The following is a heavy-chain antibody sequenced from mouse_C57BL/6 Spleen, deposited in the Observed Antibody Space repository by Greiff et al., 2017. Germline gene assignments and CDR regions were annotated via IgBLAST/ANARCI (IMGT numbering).Heavy chain of an antibody. V-gene: IGHV3-6*01. J-gene: IGHJ1*03. CDR2: ISYDGSN. CDR3: TRDDYSNNWYFDV. Sequence: EVQLQESGPGLVKPSQSLSLTCSVTGYSITSGYYWNWIRQFPGNILEWMGYISYDGSNNYNPSLKNRISITRNTSKNQFFLKLNSVTTEDTATYYCTRDDYSNNWYFDVWGTGTTVTVSS. CDR1: GYSITSGYY. D-gene: IGHD2-5*01.